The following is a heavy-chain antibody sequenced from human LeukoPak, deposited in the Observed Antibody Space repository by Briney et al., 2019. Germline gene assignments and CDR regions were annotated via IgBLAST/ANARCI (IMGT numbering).Heavy chain of an antibody. V-gene: IGHV3-20*01. D-gene: IGHD3-16*02. CDR3: ARRAYDYVWGSYQFSWYMDV. Sequence: TGGSLRLSCAASGFTFSSYSMSWVRQAPGKGLEWVSGINWNGGSTGYADSVKGRFTISRDNAKNSLYLQMNSLRAEDTALYHCARRAYDYVWGSYQFSWYMDVWGKGTTVTISS. CDR2: INWNGGST. CDR1: GFTFSSYS. J-gene: IGHJ6*03.